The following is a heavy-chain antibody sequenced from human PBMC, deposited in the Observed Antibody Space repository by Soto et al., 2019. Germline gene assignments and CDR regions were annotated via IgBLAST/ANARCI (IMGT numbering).Heavy chain of an antibody. Sequence: PGGPLRLSCAASGFTFSSYCMHWVRQAPGKGLEWVAVIWYDGSNKYYADSVKGRFTISRDNSKNTLYLQMNSLRAEDTAVYYCASGGRPDDAFDIWGQGTMVTVSS. V-gene: IGHV3-33*01. CDR1: GFTFSSYC. D-gene: IGHD3-10*01. CDR3: ASGGRPDDAFDI. CDR2: IWYDGSNK. J-gene: IGHJ3*02.